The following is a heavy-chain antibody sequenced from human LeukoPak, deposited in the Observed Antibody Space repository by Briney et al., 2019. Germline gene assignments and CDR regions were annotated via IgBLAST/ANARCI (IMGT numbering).Heavy chain of an antibody. D-gene: IGHD2-15*01. Sequence: QTGGSLRLSCVASGFTLSTYGMHWVRQAPGKGLEWVAFIRYDGSDKFYGDSVKGRFTTSRDNSKNTLYLQMSRLRVEDTAVYYCAKDLDCSGGTCRKAFDCWGQGTLVTVSS. CDR1: GFTLSTYG. J-gene: IGHJ4*02. CDR3: AKDLDCSGGTCRKAFDC. CDR2: IRYDGSDK. V-gene: IGHV3-30*02.